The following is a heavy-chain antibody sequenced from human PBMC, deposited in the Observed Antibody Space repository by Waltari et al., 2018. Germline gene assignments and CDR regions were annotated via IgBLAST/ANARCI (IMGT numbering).Heavy chain of an antibody. V-gene: IGHV3-30-3*01. Sequence: QVQLVESGGGVVQPGRSLRLSCAVSGFTFSKHSMHWVRQAPGKGLQWVAVISHDGNKEDYANSGRGRFTISRDNSENTLYLQMNSLGVEDTAVYYCASWAADCTNGICYTSLDHWGQGTLVTVSS. CDR3: ASWAADCTNGICYTSLDH. J-gene: IGHJ5*02. D-gene: IGHD2-8*01. CDR1: GFTFSKHS. CDR2: ISHDGNKE.